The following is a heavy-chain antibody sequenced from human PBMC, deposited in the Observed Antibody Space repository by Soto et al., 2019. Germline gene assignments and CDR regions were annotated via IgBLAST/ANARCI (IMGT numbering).Heavy chain of an antibody. CDR2: AYYDGST. CDR3: ARSFGSTMPARS. J-gene: IGHJ4*02. V-gene: IGHV4-59*03. D-gene: IGHD3-9*01. Sequence: SETLPLTCSVSGVSISRYYWSWIRQPPGKGLEWIGYAYYDGSTGYSPSLKSRVTMSIDTSKNQVSLELTSVTAADTAVYFCARSFGSTMPARSWGRGTRVTVSS. CDR1: GVSISRYY.